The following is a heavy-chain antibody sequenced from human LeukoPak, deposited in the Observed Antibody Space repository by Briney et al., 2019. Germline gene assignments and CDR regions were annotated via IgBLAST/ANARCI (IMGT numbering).Heavy chain of an antibody. CDR2: INHSGST. D-gene: IGHD5-12*01. J-gene: IGHJ4*02. CDR1: GGSINNYY. V-gene: IGHV4-34*01. Sequence: SETLSLTCTVSGGSINNYYWSWIRQPPGKGLEWIGEINHSGSTNYNPSLKSRVTISVDTSKNQFSLKLSSVTAADTAVYYCARGYSGYDPFDYWGQGTLVTVSS. CDR3: ARGYSGYDPFDY.